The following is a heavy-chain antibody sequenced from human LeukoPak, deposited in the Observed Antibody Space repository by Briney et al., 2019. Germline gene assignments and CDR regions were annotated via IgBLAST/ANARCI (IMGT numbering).Heavy chain of an antibody. V-gene: IGHV3-23*01. J-gene: IGHJ4*02. CDR1: GFTFSSYA. Sequence: GGSLRLSCAASGFTFSSYAMSWVRQAPGKGLEWVSAISGSGGSTYYADSVKGRLTISRDNSKNTLYLQMNSLRAEDTAVYYCAKDYRPHDFWSGLVDYWGQGTLVTVSS. D-gene: IGHD3-3*01. CDR3: AKDYRPHDFWSGLVDY. CDR2: ISGSGGST.